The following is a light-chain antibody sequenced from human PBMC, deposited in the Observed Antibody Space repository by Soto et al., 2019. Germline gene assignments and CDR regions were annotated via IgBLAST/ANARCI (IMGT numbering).Light chain of an antibody. Sequence: ETVMTQSPDTLSVSPGERATLSCRASQNIRTNLAWYQQKPGQAPRLLIDGASSRATGIPDRFSGSGSGTEFTLTISSLQSEDAAVYYCQQHNQWPITFGQGTRLEIK. CDR1: QNIRTN. V-gene: IGKV3-15*01. J-gene: IGKJ5*01. CDR3: QQHNQWPIT. CDR2: GAS.